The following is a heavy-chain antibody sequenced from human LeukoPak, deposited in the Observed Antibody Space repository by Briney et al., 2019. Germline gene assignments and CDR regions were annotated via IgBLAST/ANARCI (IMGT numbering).Heavy chain of an antibody. D-gene: IGHD6-13*01. J-gene: IGHJ3*01. CDR1: GGSISSSSYY. V-gene: IGHV4-39*07. Sequence: KASETLSLTCTVSGGSISSSSYYWGWIRQPPGKGLEWIGSIYYSGSTYYNPSLKSRVTISVDTSKNQFSLKLSSVTAADTAVYYCAGGIAAAYHWGQGTMVTVSS. CDR3: AGGIAAAYH. CDR2: IYYSGST.